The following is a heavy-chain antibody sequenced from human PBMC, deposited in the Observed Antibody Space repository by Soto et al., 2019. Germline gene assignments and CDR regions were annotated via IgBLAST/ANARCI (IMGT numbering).Heavy chain of an antibody. CDR1: GGSISSSIYY. J-gene: IGHJ4*02. Sequence: SETPSLTCTVSGGSISSSIYYWGWIRHPPGKGLEWIGSIYYSGSTYYNPSLKSRVTISVDTSKNQFSLKLSSVTAADTAVYYCARHRGYDFWSGYYGPRTSFDYWGQGTLVTVSS. V-gene: IGHV4-39*01. CDR2: IYYSGST. D-gene: IGHD3-3*01. CDR3: ARHRGYDFWSGYYGPRTSFDY.